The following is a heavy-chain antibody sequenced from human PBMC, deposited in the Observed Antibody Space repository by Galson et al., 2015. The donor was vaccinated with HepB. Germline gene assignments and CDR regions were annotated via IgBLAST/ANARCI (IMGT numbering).Heavy chain of an antibody. Sequence: QSGAEVKKPGESLKISCKGSGYSFTSYWIGWVRQMPGKGLEWMGIIYPGDSDTRYSPSFQGQVTISADKSISTAYLQWSSLKASDTAMYYCARHGYYRPPGIAENDAFDIWGQGTMVTVSS. CDR1: GYSFTSYW. J-gene: IGHJ3*02. CDR3: ARHGYYRPPGIAENDAFDI. CDR2: IYPGDSDT. V-gene: IGHV5-51*01. D-gene: IGHD6-13*01.